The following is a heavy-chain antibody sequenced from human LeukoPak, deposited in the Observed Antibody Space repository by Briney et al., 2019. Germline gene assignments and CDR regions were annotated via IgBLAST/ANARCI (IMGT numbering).Heavy chain of an antibody. CDR3: ARDHPYVWGSYRYTGIDY. CDR1: GFTFSSYW. Sequence: GSLRLSCAASGFTFSSYWMSWVRQAPGKGLEWVANIKQDGSEKYYVDSVKGRFTISRDNAKNSLYLQMNSLRAEDTAVYYCARDHPYVWGSYRYTGIDYWGQGTLVTVSS. V-gene: IGHV3-7*01. J-gene: IGHJ4*02. CDR2: IKQDGSEK. D-gene: IGHD3-16*02.